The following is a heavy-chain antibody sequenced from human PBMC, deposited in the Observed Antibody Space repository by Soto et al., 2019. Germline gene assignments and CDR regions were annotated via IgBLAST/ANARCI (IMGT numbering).Heavy chain of an antibody. CDR3: ARASFSAESGFDY. Sequence: QVQLQESGPGLVKPSQTLSLTCTVSGGSISSGGYYWSWIRQHPGKGLEWIGYIYYSGSNYYNPSLTGRVTISVDTSKNQVSLKLSSVTAADTAVYYCARASFSAESGFDYWGQGTLVTVSS. D-gene: IGHD6-6*01. CDR2: IYYSGSN. V-gene: IGHV4-31*03. J-gene: IGHJ4*02. CDR1: GGSISSGGYY.